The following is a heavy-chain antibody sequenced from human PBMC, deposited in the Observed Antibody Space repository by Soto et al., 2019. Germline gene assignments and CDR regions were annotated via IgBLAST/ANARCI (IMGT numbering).Heavy chain of an antibody. Sequence: SQTLSLTCAISGDSVSSRGTAWNWIRQSPSRGLEWLGRTYYTSKWENDYAVSVKSRVTVNPDTSKNQFSLHLNSVTLEDTAVYYCARGRVTYYGMDVWGRGTTVTVSS. CDR1: GDSVSSRGTA. D-gene: IGHD4-4*01. V-gene: IGHV6-1*01. CDR2: TYYTSKWEN. J-gene: IGHJ6*02. CDR3: ARGRVTYYGMDV.